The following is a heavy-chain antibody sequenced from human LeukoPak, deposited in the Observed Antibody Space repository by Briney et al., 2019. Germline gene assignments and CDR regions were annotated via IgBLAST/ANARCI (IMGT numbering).Heavy chain of an antibody. CDR1: GYTFTRYD. CDR2: MNPNSGNT. Sequence: ASVKVSCKASGYTFTRYDINRVRQATGQGLEGMGWMNPNSGNTGYAQKFQGRVTMTRNTSISTAYMELSSLRSEDTAVYYCARGHPDGAFDIWGQGTMVTVSS. CDR3: ARGHPDGAFDI. D-gene: IGHD1-14*01. J-gene: IGHJ3*02. V-gene: IGHV1-8*01.